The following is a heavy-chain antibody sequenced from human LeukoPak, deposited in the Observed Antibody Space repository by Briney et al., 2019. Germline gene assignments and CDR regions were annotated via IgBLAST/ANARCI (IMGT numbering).Heavy chain of an antibody. J-gene: IGHJ4*02. V-gene: IGHV4-59*01. Sequence: SKTLSLTCTVSSPSISTYYRSWIRQPQRKGLEWIGYIYPSGTSNYNPSLRSRVPMSVDPCKTQFSLSLSSVTAADTAVYYAAKAAKYYLGSDTSYYFDYWGQGILVTVSS. D-gene: IGHD3-10*01. CDR2: IYPSGTS. CDR1: SPSISTYY. CDR3: AKAAKYYLGSDTSYYFDY.